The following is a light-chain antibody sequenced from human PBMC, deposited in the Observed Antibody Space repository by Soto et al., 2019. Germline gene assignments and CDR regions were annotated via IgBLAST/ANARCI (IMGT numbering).Light chain of an antibody. CDR2: ASS. Sequence: DIQLTQSPSFLSASVGDRVTITYRASQGISSYLAWYQQTPGKAPKLLIYASSTLQSGVPSRFSGSGSGTEFTLTISNLQPEDFATYFCQQLNTFPITFGQGTRL. CDR1: QGISSY. CDR3: QQLNTFPIT. V-gene: IGKV1-9*01. J-gene: IGKJ5*01.